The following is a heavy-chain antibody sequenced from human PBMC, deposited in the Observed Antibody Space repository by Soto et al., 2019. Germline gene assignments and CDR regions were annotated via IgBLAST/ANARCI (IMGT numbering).Heavy chain of an antibody. CDR3: SRSAAPLRPYYGMDV. CDR2: INPNGGAT. CDR1: GYIFTNYY. J-gene: IGHJ6*02. D-gene: IGHD2-2*01. V-gene: IGHV1-2*02. Sequence: GASVKVSCKASGYIFTNYYIYWVRQAPGQGLEYIGIINPNGGATNYAQKFQGRVTMTRDTSISTAYMELSRLRSDDTAVYYCSRSAAPLRPYYGMDVWGQGTTVTVSS.